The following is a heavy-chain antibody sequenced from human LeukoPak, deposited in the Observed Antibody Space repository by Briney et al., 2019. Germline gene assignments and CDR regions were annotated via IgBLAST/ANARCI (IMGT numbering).Heavy chain of an antibody. CDR2: ISAYNGNT. CDR1: GYTFTIYG. CDR3: AREVTAMVTPVGSPGAFDI. D-gene: IGHD5-18*01. Sequence: ASVKVSYKASGYTFTIYGISWVRQAPGQGLEWMGWISAYNGNTNYAQKLQGRVTMTTDTSTSTAYMELRSLRSDDTAVYYCAREVTAMVTPVGSPGAFDIWGQGTMVTVSS. J-gene: IGHJ3*02. V-gene: IGHV1-18*01.